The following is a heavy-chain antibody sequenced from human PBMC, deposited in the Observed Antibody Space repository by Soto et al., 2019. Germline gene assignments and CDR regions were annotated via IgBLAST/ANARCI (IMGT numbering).Heavy chain of an antibody. CDR1: GYIFTNYG. J-gene: IGHJ4*02. Sequence: QVQLVQSEAEVKKPGASVKVSCKGSGYIFTNYGLSWVRQAPGQGLEWMAWISPYDGNTHYAQNLQGRVTVTTDASTSTAYMELRSLRSDDTAVYFCARDDRAAAAGTKYYFDYWGQGTLVTVSS. D-gene: IGHD6-13*01. CDR2: ISPYDGNT. V-gene: IGHV1-18*01. CDR3: ARDDRAAAAGTKYYFDY.